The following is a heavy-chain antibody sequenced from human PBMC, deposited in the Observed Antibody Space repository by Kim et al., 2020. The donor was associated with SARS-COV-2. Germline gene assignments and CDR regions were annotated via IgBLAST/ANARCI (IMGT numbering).Heavy chain of an antibody. J-gene: IGHJ4*02. V-gene: IGHV4-31*03. CDR2: IYYSGST. CDR3: ARVGSEQQQDFLDY. D-gene: IGHD6-13*01. CDR1: GGSISSGGYY. Sequence: SETLSLTCTVSGGSISSGGYYWSWIRQHPGKGLEWIGYIYYSGSTYYNPSLKSRVTISVDTSKNQFSLKLSSVTAADTAVYYCARVGSEQQQDFLDYWGQGTLVTVSS.